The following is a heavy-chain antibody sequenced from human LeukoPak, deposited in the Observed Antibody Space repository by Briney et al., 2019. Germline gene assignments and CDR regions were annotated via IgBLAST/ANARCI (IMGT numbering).Heavy chain of an antibody. Sequence: SETLSLTCAAYGGSFSGYYWSWIRQPPGKGLEWIGEINHSGSTNYNPSLKSRVTISVDTSKNQFSLKLSSVTAADTAVYYCARSGFFSYYGSGSYAHNWFDPWGQGTLVTVSS. CDR3: ARSGFFSYYGSGSYAHNWFDP. D-gene: IGHD3-10*01. CDR2: INHSGST. J-gene: IGHJ5*02. CDR1: GGSFSGYY. V-gene: IGHV4-34*01.